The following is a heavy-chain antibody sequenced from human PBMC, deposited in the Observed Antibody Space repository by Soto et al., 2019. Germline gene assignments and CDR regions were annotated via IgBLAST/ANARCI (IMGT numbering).Heavy chain of an antibody. CDR1: GFTFSIYA. D-gene: IGHD1-26*01. CDR2: ISYDGSNK. V-gene: IGHV3-30*04. CDR3: AKDLLVVGATPAYY. Sequence: PGGSLRLSCSASGFTFSIYAMHWVRQAPGKGLEWVAVISYDGSNKYYADSVKGRFTISRDNSKNTLYLQMNSLRAEDTAVYYCAKDLLVVGATPAYYWGQGTLVTVSS. J-gene: IGHJ4*02.